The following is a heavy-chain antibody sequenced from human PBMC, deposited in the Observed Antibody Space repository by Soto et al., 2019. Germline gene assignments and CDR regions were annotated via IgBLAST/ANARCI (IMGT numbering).Heavy chain of an antibody. V-gene: IGHV3-23*01. CDR2: INTAEGGT. CDR3: AKNYQFDS. J-gene: IGHJ4*02. D-gene: IGHD2-2*01. CDR1: GFTFTAYA. Sequence: EVQLLESGGGLVQPGGSLRLFCTASGFTFTAYAMSWVRQAPGKGPEWVSSINTAEGGTNYAESVKGRFTISRDNSKKTLYLQMNSLRAEDTAMYYCAKNYQFDSWGQGTLVIVSS.